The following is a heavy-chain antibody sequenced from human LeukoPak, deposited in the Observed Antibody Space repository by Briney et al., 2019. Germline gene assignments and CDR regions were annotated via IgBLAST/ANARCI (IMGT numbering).Heavy chain of an antibody. V-gene: IGHV3-48*03. Sequence: GGSLRRSCAASGFTFSSYEMNWVRQAPGKGLEWVSYISSSGSTIYYADSVKGRFTISRDNAKNSLYLQVNSLRAEDTAVYFCARDLRRLQFTPEGADYWGQGTLVTVSS. CDR3: ARDLRRLQFTPEGADY. J-gene: IGHJ4*02. CDR2: ISSSGSTI. CDR1: GFTFSSYE. D-gene: IGHD4-11*01.